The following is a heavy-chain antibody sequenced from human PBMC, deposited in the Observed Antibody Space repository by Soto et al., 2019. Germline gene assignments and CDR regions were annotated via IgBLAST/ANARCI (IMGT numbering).Heavy chain of an antibody. CDR3: ARDKGYCSDTSCPDFDY. CDR1: GFTFTSSA. CDR2: IVVGSGNT. V-gene: IGHV1-58*01. J-gene: IGHJ4*02. Sequence: SVKVSCKASGFTFTSSAVQWVRQARGQRLEWIGWIVVGSGNTNYAKKFQGRFTIVVDTSTSTAYMELNSLRYEDTAVYYCARDKGYCSDTSCPDFDYWGQGTLVTVSS. D-gene: IGHD2-15*01.